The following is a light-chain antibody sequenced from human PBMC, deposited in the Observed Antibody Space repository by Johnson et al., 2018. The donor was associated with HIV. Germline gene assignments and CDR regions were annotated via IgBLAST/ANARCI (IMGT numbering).Light chain of an antibody. J-gene: IGLJ1*01. V-gene: IGLV1-51*02. Sequence: QPVLTQPPSVSAAPGQTVNISCSGNVSNIESYFVSWYQQLPGAAPTLLIYEDNKRPSGIPDRFSGSKSGATATLGITGLQTGDEADYYCGAWDGSLSVYVFGTGTKVTFL. CDR1: VSNIESYF. CDR2: EDN. CDR3: GAWDGSLSVYV.